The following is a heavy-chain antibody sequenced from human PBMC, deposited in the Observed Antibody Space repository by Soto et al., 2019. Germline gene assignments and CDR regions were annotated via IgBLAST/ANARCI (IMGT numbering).Heavy chain of an antibody. V-gene: IGHV3-23*01. CDR2: IGGGGSTT. CDR3: AKEVRGYTYGLRLDY. CDR1: GFTFSNYA. D-gene: IGHD5-18*01. J-gene: IGHJ4*02. Sequence: PGGSLRLSCVASGFTFSNYAMSWVRQAPGKGLEWVSAIGGGGSTTFYPDSVKGHFTISRDNSRDTLYLQMNSLRAEDTAVYYSAKEVRGYTYGLRLDYWGQGTLVTVSS.